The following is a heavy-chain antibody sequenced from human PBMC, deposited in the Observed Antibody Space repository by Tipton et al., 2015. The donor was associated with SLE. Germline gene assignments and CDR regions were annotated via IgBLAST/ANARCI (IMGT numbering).Heavy chain of an antibody. CDR2: IYYSGST. D-gene: IGHD6-13*01. Sequence: TLSLTCTVSGGSISNFYWGWIRQPPGKGLEWIGYIYYSGSTNYNPSLTSRVTISVDTSKNQFSLKLSSVTAADTAVYYCARVTRYGSSCDAFDIWGQGTMVNVSS. V-gene: IGHV4-59*01. CDR3: ARVTRYGSSCDAFDI. CDR1: GGSISNFY. J-gene: IGHJ3*02.